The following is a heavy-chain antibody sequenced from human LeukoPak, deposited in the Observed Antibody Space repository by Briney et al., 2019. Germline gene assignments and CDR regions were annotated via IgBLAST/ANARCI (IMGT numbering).Heavy chain of an antibody. CDR3: AKATEPYCSSTSCYAWFDP. CDR1: GFTFSSYA. D-gene: IGHD2-2*01. J-gene: IGHJ5*02. CDR2: ISGSGGST. V-gene: IGHV3-23*01. Sequence: GGSLRLSCAASGFTFSSYAISWVRQAPGKGLEWVSAISGSGGSTYYADSVKGRFTISRDNSKNTLYLQMNSLRAEDTAVYYCAKATEPYCSSTSCYAWFDPWGQGTLVTVSS.